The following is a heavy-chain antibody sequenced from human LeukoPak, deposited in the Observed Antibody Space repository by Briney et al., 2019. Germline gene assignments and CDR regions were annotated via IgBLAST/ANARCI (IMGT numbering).Heavy chain of an antibody. CDR3: TSPGRNYYYYKGVDV. V-gene: IGHV3-15*01. CDR1: GFTFNNAW. CDR2: IKSKTDGGTI. J-gene: IGHJ6*02. D-gene: IGHD1-1*01. Sequence: GGSLRLSCAASGFTFNNAWMSWVRQAPGKGLEWVGRIKSKTDGGTIDYAAPVKGRFTISRDDSKNTLYLQMSSLKIEDTAVYYCTSPGRNYYYYKGVDVWGQGTTVTVSS.